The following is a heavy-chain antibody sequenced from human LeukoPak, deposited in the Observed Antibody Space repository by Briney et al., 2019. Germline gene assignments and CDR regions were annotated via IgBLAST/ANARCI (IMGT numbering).Heavy chain of an antibody. D-gene: IGHD3-22*01. CDR2: IRSKAYGGTT. Sequence: GGSLRLSCTASGFTFGDYAMSWFRQAPGKGLEWVGFIRSKAYGGTTEYAASVKGRFTISRDDSKSIAYLQMNSLKTEDTAVYYCTRATEDSIGYCPPYYFDYWGQGTLVTVSS. J-gene: IGHJ4*02. V-gene: IGHV3-49*03. CDR1: GFTFGDYA. CDR3: TRATEDSIGYCPPYYFDY.